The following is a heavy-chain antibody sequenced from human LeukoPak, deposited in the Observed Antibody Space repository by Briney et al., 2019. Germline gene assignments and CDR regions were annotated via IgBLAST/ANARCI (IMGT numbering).Heavy chain of an antibody. D-gene: IGHD3-10*01. CDR1: GGSISSYY. CDR3: ARVSTTYYYGSGSYSHFDY. V-gene: IGHV4-4*07. J-gene: IGHJ4*02. Sequence: SETLSLTCTVSGGSISSYYWSWIRQPAGKGLEWIGRIYTSGSTNYNPSLKSRVTMSVDTSKNQFSLKLSSVTAADTAVYYCARVSTTYYYGSGSYSHFDYWGQGTLVTVSS. CDR2: IYTSGST.